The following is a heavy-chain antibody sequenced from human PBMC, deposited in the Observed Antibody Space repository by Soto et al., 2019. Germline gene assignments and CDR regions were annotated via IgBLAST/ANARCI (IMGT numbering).Heavy chain of an antibody. V-gene: IGHV1-3*01. D-gene: IGHD2-21*01. CDR1: GYTFTSYA. Sequence: ASVKVSCKASGYTFTSYAMHWVRQAPGQRLEWMGWINAGNGNTKYSQKFQGRVTITRDTSASTAYMELSSLRSEDTAVYYCARSIEVVNALAYWGRGTLVTVSS. J-gene: IGHJ1*01. CDR3: ARSIEVVNALAY. CDR2: INAGNGNT.